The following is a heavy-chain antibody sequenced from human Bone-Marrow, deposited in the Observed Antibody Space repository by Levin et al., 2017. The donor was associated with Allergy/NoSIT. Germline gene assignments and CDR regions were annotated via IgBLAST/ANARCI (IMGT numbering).Heavy chain of an antibody. J-gene: IGHJ5*02. CDR3: ARMRYSGYPYFSDP. Sequence: SETLSLTCAVYGASGRDFYWSWIRQTPGKGLEWIGYISYGQRTKYNPSLKGRVSISVDTSRNQFQFSLRLTSVTPADTAVYLCARMRYSGYPYFSDPWGQGTLVTVSS. V-gene: IGHV4-59*02. CDR2: ISYGQRT. D-gene: IGHD5-12*01. CDR1: GASGRDFY.